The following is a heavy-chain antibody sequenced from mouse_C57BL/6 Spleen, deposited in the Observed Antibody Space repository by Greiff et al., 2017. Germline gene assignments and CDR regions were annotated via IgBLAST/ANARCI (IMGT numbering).Heavy chain of an antibody. D-gene: IGHD1-1*01. J-gene: IGHJ3*01. V-gene: IGHV1-52*01. Sequence: QVQLKQPGAELVRPGSSVKLSCKASGYTFTSYWMHWVKQRPIQGLEWIGNIDPSDSETHYNQKFKDKATLTVDKSSSTAYMQLSSLTSEDSAVYYCARGGYGSSYTFAYWGQGTLVTVSA. CDR3: ARGGYGSSYTFAY. CDR1: GYTFTSYW. CDR2: IDPSDSET.